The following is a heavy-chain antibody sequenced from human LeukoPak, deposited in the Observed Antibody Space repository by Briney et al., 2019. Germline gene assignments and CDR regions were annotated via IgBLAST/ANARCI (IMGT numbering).Heavy chain of an antibody. D-gene: IGHD3-22*01. V-gene: IGHV3-30*02. J-gene: IGHJ4*02. CDR3: AKGPIYYDSSGYDV. Sequence: GGSLRLSCAASGFTFSSYGMHWVRQAPGKGLEWVAFIRYDGSNKYYADSVKGRFTISRDNSKNTLYLQMSSLRAEDTAVYYCAKGPIYYDSSGYDVWGQGTLVTVSS. CDR2: IRYDGSNK. CDR1: GFTFSSYG.